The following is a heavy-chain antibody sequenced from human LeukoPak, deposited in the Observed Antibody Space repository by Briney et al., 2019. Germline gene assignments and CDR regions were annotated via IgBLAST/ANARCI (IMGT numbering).Heavy chain of an antibody. CDR3: TRDPNHPTYSSGWYH. Sequence: GGSLRLSWAANGFTLRGHSMNWFRQAPGKGLEWVSYISHSDSTTSYSDSVRGRFTISRDNAKNSLYLQMNSLRAEDTAIYYCTRDPNHPTYSSGWYHWGQGTLVTVSS. CDR1: GFTLRGHS. J-gene: IGHJ4*02. V-gene: IGHV3-48*04. D-gene: IGHD6-19*01. CDR2: ISHSDSTT.